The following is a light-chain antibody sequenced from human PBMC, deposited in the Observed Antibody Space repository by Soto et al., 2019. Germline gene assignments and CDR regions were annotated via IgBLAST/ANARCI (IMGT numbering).Light chain of an antibody. J-gene: IGKJ1*01. CDR3: QQYNNWLWT. Sequence: EIVMTQSPATLSVSPGERATLSCRASQSVNSNLVWYQQKPGQAPRLLIYGASTRATGIPGRFSGSGYGTEFTLTISSLQSEDCAVYYCQQYNNWLWTFGQGTKVEIK. CDR2: GAS. CDR1: QSVNSN. V-gene: IGKV3-15*01.